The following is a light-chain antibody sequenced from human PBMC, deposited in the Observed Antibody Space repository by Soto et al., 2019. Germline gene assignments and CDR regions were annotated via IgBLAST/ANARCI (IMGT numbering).Light chain of an antibody. Sequence: DIPMTQSPSSLSASVGARVTITCRASQSVSTSVNWYQQLGGKAPKLLIQHSSALQSGVPSRFSRSGSGTDFTPTISSLQAEDGANYYCQQTFNNPLSFGGGTKVEIK. CDR1: QSVSTS. V-gene: IGKV1-39*01. CDR3: QQTFNNPLS. CDR2: HSS. J-gene: IGKJ4*01.